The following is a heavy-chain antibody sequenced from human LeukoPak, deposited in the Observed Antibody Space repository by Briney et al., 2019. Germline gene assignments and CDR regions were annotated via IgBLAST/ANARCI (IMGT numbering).Heavy chain of an antibody. CDR2: INPNSGGT. J-gene: IGHJ4*02. CDR3: ASEAYDSSGYYSNY. D-gene: IGHD3-22*01. V-gene: IGHV1-2*02. Sequence: ASVKVSCKASGYTFTGYYMHWVRQAPGQGLEWMGWINPNSGGTNYAQKFQGRVTMTRDTSISTAYMELSRLRSDDTAVYYCASEAYDSSGYYSNYWGQGTLVTVSS. CDR1: GYTFTGYY.